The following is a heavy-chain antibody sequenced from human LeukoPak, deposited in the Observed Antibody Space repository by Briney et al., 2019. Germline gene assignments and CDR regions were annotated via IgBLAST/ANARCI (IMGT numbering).Heavy chain of an antibody. Sequence: PSETLPLTCTVSGGSISSYYWSWIRQPPGKGLEGIGYIYYSGSTKYNPSLKSRVTISVDTSKNQFSLKLSSVTAADTAVYYCARDIWVGAGFYYYGMDVWGQGTTVTVSS. D-gene: IGHD1-26*01. CDR2: IYYSGST. CDR3: ARDIWVGAGFYYYGMDV. J-gene: IGHJ6*02. V-gene: IGHV4-59*01. CDR1: GGSISSYY.